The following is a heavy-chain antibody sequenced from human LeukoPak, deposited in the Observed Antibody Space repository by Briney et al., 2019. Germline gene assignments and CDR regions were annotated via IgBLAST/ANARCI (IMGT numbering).Heavy chain of an antibody. J-gene: IGHJ4*02. D-gene: IGHD3-10*01. Sequence: GRSLRLSCAASGFTFSSFAMHWVRQAPGKGLEWVSAISGSGGSTYYADSVKGRFTISRDNSKNTLYLQMNSLRAEDTAVYYCAKETGSGSYSPFDYWGQGTLVTVSS. CDR3: AKETGSGSYSPFDY. V-gene: IGHV3-23*01. CDR1: GFTFSSFA. CDR2: ISGSGGST.